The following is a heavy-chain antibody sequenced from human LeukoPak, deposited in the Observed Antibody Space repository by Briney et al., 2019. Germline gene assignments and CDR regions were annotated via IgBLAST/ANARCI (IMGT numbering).Heavy chain of an antibody. Sequence: GGSLRLSCAASGFTFSDYYMSWIRQAPGKGLEWVSYISSSGSTLYYADSVKGRFTISRDNAKNSLYLQMNSLRAEDTAVYYCARARSYDSSGYYPEAHYFDYWGQGTLVTVSS. J-gene: IGHJ4*02. V-gene: IGHV3-11*04. CDR1: GFTFSDYY. CDR3: ARARSYDSSGYYPEAHYFDY. D-gene: IGHD3-22*01. CDR2: ISSSGSTL.